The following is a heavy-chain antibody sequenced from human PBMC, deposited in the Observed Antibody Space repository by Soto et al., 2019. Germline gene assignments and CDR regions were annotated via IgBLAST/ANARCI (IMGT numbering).Heavy chain of an antibody. J-gene: IGHJ6*03. Sequence: SETLSLTCTVSGGSISSYYWSWIRQPPGKGLEWIGYIYYSGSTNYNPSLKSRVTISVDTSKNQFSLKLSSVTAADTAVYYCSRRRYSSSWYPYYYYYYMDVWGKGTTATVSS. V-gene: IGHV4-59*08. CDR2: IYYSGST. CDR3: SRRRYSSSWYPYYYYYYMDV. D-gene: IGHD6-13*01. CDR1: GGSISSYY.